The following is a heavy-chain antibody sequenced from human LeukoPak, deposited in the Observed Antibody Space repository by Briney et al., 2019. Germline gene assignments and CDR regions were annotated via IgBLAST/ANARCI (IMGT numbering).Heavy chain of an antibody. Sequence: GGSLRLSCAASGFTFSSSWMSWVRQAPGKGLEWVANIKQDGSEKYYVDSVKGRITISRDNAKNSLYLQMNSLRAEDTAVYYCARASFGNCFDYWGQGTLVTVSS. V-gene: IGHV3-7*01. CDR1: GFTFSSSW. J-gene: IGHJ4*02. CDR2: IKQDGSEK. CDR3: ARASFGNCFDY. D-gene: IGHD3-10*01.